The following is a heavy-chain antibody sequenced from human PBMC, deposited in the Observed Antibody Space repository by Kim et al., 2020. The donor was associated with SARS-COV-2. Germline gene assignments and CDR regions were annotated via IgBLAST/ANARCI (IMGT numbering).Heavy chain of an antibody. Sequence: GGSLRLSCAASGFSCSNAWMTWVRQAPGKGLEWVGRIKSKIVGGTTDYAAPVKGRFTISRDDSKNTLYLQMNSLKTEDTAVYYCSTLIGYYGSGSYYRSNDYWGQGTLVTVSS. V-gene: IGHV3-15*01. J-gene: IGHJ4*02. CDR2: IKSKIVGGTT. CDR3: STLIGYYGSGSYYRSNDY. CDR1: GFSCSNAW. D-gene: IGHD3-10*01.